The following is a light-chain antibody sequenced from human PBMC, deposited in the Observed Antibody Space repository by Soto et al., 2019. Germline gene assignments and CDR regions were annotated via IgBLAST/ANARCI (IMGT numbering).Light chain of an antibody. V-gene: IGKV1-39*01. J-gene: IGKJ1*01. Sequence: DRVNITWRASQDISNYLAWYQQKPGKAPKLLILVASTLPSGVPSRFSGSGSGTDFTLTISSLQPEDFATYYCQQSYSNTQTFGQGTKVDI. CDR3: QQSYSNTQT. CDR2: VAS. CDR1: QDISNY.